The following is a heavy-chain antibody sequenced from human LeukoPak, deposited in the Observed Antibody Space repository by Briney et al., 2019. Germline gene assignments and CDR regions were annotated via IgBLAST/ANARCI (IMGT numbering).Heavy chain of an antibody. V-gene: IGHV3-30-3*01. D-gene: IGHD1-1*01. Sequence: GGSLRLSCAASGFTFSSYAMHWVRQAPGKGLEWVAVLSYDGSNKYYADSVKGRFTISRDNSKNTLYLQMNSLRAEDTAVYYCARDTGTYWGQGTLVTVSS. CDR2: LSYDGSNK. CDR3: ARDTGTY. CDR1: GFTFSSYA. J-gene: IGHJ4*02.